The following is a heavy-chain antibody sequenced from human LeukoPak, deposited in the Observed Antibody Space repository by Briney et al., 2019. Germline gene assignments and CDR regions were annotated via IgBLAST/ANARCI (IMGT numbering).Heavy chain of an antibody. CDR1: GGSICSYY. J-gene: IGHJ4*02. D-gene: IGHD3-10*01. CDR2: IYTSGST. Sequence: SETLSLTCTVSGGSICSYYWTWIRQPAGKGLEWIGHIYTSGSTTYNPSLKSRVTISVDKSKKQFSLKLSSVTAADTAIYYCARSVIGSSVFPFDYWGEGTLVTVSS. V-gene: IGHV4-4*07. CDR3: ARSVIGSSVFPFDY.